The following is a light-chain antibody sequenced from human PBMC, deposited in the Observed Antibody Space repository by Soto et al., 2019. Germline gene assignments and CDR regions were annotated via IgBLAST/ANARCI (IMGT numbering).Light chain of an antibody. CDR2: SND. CDR1: SSNIGSNT. Sequence: QSVLTQPPSASGTPGQRVTISCSGRSSNIGSNTVNWYQQFPGTAPKLLIYSNDQGPSGVPARFSGSKSGTSASLAISGLQSEDEADYFCAVWDDSLNAVVFGGGTKLIVL. J-gene: IGLJ2*01. V-gene: IGLV1-44*01. CDR3: AVWDDSLNAVV.